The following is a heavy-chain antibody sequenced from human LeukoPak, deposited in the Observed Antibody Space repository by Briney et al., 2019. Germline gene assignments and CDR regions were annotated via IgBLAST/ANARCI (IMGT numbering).Heavy chain of an antibody. V-gene: IGHV3-48*03. CDR2: ISNSGNTR. CDR1: GFTLSSFE. Sequence: GGSLRLSCAASGFTLSSFEMNWVRQAPGKGLEWVLYISNSGNTRYYEDSVKGRCTISRDNAKNSMYLQLNSLRAEDTAAYFCARGMGANAGGAIDFWGQGTLVTVSS. J-gene: IGHJ4*02. D-gene: IGHD4/OR15-4a*01. CDR3: ARGMGANAGGAIDF.